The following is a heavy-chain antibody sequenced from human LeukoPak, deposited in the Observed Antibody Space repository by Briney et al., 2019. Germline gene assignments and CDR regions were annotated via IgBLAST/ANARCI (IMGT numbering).Heavy chain of an antibody. V-gene: IGHV1-18*01. J-gene: IGHJ4*02. D-gene: IGHD1-14*01. CDR3: ARVDRMAEIDF. CDR2: ISTYTGNA. Sequence: ASVKVSYRASGYTFTTYGLSWVRRAPGQGLEWMGWISTYTGNAKYSQKLQDRVTMTTDTSTSTGYMELRGLTSDDTAVYYCARVDRMAEIDFWGQGTLVIVSA. CDR1: GYTFTTYG.